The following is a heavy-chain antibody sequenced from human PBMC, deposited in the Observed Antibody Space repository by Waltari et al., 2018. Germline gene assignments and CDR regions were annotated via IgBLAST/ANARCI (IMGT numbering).Heavy chain of an antibody. V-gene: IGHV4-61*02. Sequence: QVQLQESGPGLVKPSQTLSLTCTVFGGSISSGSYYWSWIRQPAGKGLEWIGRIYTSGSTNYNPSLKSRVTISVDTSKNQFSLKLSSVTAADTAVYYCARGVSTDGDYLFDYWGQGTLVTVSS. J-gene: IGHJ4*02. D-gene: IGHD4-17*01. CDR3: ARGVSTDGDYLFDY. CDR1: GGSISSGSYY. CDR2: IYTSGST.